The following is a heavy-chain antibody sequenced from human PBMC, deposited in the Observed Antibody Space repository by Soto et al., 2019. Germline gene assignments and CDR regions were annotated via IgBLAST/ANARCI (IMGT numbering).Heavy chain of an antibody. CDR3: ARDPPLECSSTSCYEGAFAI. CDR2: ISSSSSTI. CDR1: GFTFRSYS. Sequence: GGSLRLCCAACGFTFRSYSMNWVRQAPGKGQEWVSSISSSSSTIYYADSVKGRFTISRDNAKNSLYLQMNSLRAEDTAVYYCARDPPLECSSTSCYEGAFAIWGQGTMVTVSS. J-gene: IGHJ3*02. D-gene: IGHD2-2*01. V-gene: IGHV3-48*01.